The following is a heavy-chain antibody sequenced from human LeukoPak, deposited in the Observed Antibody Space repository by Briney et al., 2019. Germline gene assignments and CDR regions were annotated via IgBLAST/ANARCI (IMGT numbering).Heavy chain of an antibody. CDR2: ISAYNGNT. D-gene: IGHD3-22*01. V-gene: IGHV1-18*01. Sequence: ASVKVSCKASGGTFSSYAIGWVRQAPGQGLEWMGWISAYNGNTNYAQKLQGRVTMTTDTSTSTAYMELRSLRSDDTAVYYCARDHYYDSSGYYPFDYWGQGTLVTVSS. CDR3: ARDHYYDSSGYYPFDY. CDR1: GGTFSSYA. J-gene: IGHJ4*02.